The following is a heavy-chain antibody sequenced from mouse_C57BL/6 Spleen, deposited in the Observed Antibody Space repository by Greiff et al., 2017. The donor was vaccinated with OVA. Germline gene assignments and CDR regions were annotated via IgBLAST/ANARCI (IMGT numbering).Heavy chain of an antibody. J-gene: IGHJ1*03. D-gene: IGHD1-1*01. Sequence: VQLQQPGAELVKPGASVKLSCKASGYTFTSYWMQWVKQRPGQGLEWIGEIDPSDSYTNYNQKFKGKATLTVDTSSSTAYMQLSSLTSEDSAVYYCARGGTTLVEDSYWYFDVWGTGTTVTVSS. CDR1: GYTFTSYW. CDR3: ARGGTTLVEDSYWYFDV. V-gene: IGHV1-50*01. CDR2: IDPSDSYT.